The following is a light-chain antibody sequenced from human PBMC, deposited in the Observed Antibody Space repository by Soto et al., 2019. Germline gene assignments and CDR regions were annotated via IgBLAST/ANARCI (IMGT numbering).Light chain of an antibody. J-gene: IGKJ4*01. CDR3: QQANTFALT. CDR2: SAS. CDR1: QDINKW. V-gene: IGKV1-12*01. Sequence: DIQMTQSPCSGSASVGERVTITCRASQDINKWLASYQQKPGTAPKLLIYSASSLYTGVPSRFSGSGSGTVFTLTISSLQPEDFATYYCQQANTFALTFGGGTKVDIK.